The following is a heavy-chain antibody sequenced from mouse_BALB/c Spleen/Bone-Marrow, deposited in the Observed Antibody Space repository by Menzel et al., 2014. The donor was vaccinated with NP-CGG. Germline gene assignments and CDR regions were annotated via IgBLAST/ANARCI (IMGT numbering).Heavy chain of an antibody. Sequence: VQLQQSGPELVKPGASMKISCKASGYSFTGYTMNWVKQSHGKNPEWIGLINPYNGGTSYNQKFKGKATLTVDKSSSTAYMELLSLTAEDSAVYYCARAYGNYWFAYWGQGTLVTVSA. D-gene: IGHD2-1*01. CDR3: ARAYGNYWFAY. CDR1: GYSFTGYT. V-gene: IGHV1-26*01. J-gene: IGHJ3*01. CDR2: INPYNGGT.